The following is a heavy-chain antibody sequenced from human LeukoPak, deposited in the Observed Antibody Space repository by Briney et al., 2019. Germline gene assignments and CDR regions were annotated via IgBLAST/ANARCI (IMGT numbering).Heavy chain of an antibody. V-gene: IGHV4-59*01. CDR3: AGGGATDYFDY. Sequence: PSETLSLTCTVSGGSISSYYWSWIRQPPGKGLEWIGYIYYSGSTNYNPSLKSRVTISVDTSKNQFSLKLSSVTAADTAVYYCAGGGATDYFDYWGQGTLVTVSS. J-gene: IGHJ4*02. CDR1: GGSISSYY. CDR2: IYYSGST. D-gene: IGHD1-26*01.